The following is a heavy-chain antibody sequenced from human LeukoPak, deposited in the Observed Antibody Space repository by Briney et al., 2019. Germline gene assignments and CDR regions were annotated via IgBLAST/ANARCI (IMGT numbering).Heavy chain of an antibody. V-gene: IGHV3-23*01. CDR1: GFTFSSYA. CDR3: AKATRLTTVTSRSWFDP. Sequence: GGSLRLSCAASGFTFSSYAMSWVRQAPGKGLEWVSAISGSGGSTYYADSVKGRFTISRDNSKNTLYLQMNSLRAEDTAVYYCAKATRLTTVTSRSWFDPWGQGTLVTVSS. CDR2: ISGSGGST. J-gene: IGHJ5*02. D-gene: IGHD4-11*01.